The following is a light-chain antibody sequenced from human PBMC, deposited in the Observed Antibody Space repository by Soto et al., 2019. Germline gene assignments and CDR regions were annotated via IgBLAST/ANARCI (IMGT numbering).Light chain of an antibody. J-gene: IGKJ4*01. CDR1: QTISSW. CDR2: KAS. Sequence: EIQMTQSPSTLSASVGDRVTITCRASQTISSWWAWYHQKPWQAPKLLIYKASSLESAVPSRFSGSRSGTEFTLTICGLQPDDFATYYWQQYNSYPLTFGVGTKVDIK. V-gene: IGKV1-5*03. CDR3: QQYNSYPLT.